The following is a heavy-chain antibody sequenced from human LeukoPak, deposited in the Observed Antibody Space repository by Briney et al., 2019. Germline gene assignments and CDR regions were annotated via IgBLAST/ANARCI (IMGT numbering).Heavy chain of an antibody. Sequence: SETLSLTCTVSGGSISSSDYYWGWIRQPPGKGLEWIGSIYYSGSNYYNPSLKSRVTISVDTSKNQFSLKLSSVTAADTAVYFCASCSYYYFYMDVWGKGTTVTVSS. CDR1: GGSISSSDYY. V-gene: IGHV4-39*01. J-gene: IGHJ6*03. CDR3: ASCSYYYFYMDV. D-gene: IGHD2-21*01. CDR2: IYYSGSN.